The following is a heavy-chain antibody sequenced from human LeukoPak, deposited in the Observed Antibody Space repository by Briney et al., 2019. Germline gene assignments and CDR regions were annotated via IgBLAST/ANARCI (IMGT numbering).Heavy chain of an antibody. V-gene: IGHV4-59*01. J-gene: IGHJ4*02. D-gene: IGHD3-22*01. CDR1: GGSISSYY. CDR3: ARSTYYFDSSGQAEFDY. Sequence: PSETLSLTCTVSGGSISSYYWSWIRQPPGKGLEWIGYIYYSGSTNYNPSLKSRVTISVDTSKNQFSLKLSSVTAADTAVYYCARSTYYFDSSGQAEFDYWGQGTLVTVSS. CDR2: IYYSGST.